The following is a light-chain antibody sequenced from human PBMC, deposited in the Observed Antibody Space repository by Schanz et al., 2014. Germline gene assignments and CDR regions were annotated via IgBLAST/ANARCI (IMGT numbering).Light chain of an antibody. J-gene: IGLJ2*01. V-gene: IGLV2-14*01. Sequence: QSALTQPASVSGSPGQSITISCTGTSSDVGGYNYVSWYQQHPGKAPKPLIYEVSVRLSGVSSRFSGSKSGNTASLTISGLQAEDEADYYCSSYTSISTLVFGGGTKLTVL. CDR2: EVS. CDR3: SSYTSISTLV. CDR1: SSDVGGYNY.